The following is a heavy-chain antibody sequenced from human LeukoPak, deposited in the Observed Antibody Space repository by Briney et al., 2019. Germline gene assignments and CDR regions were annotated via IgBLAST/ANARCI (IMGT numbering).Heavy chain of an antibody. J-gene: IGHJ4*02. CDR2: IYTSGST. Sequence: SQTLSLTCPVSGGSISSGSYYWSWIRQPAGKGLEWIGRIYTSGSTNYNPSLKRRVTISIDTSKTQFSLKLSSVTAADAAVYYCARGSRYCDWLSDTDYFNYWGQGTLVTVSS. D-gene: IGHD3-9*01. CDR1: GGSISSGSYY. CDR3: ARGSRYCDWLSDTDYFNY. V-gene: IGHV4-61*02.